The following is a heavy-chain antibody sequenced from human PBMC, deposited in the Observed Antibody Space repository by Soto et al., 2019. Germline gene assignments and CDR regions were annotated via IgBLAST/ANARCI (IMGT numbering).Heavy chain of an antibody. CDR1: GFTFSTYS. J-gene: IGHJ4*02. CDR3: ARERGSGWTFDY. Sequence: PGGSLRLSCAASGFTFSTYSMNWVRQAPGKGLEWVSSISSSSTIYYADSVKGRFTISRDNVQNSLYLQMHSLRAEDTAVYYCARERGSGWTFDYWGQGNLVTVSS. D-gene: IGHD6-19*01. CDR2: ISSSSTI. V-gene: IGHV3-48*01.